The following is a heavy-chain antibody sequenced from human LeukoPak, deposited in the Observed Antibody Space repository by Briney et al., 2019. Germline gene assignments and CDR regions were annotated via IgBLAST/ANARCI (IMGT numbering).Heavy chain of an antibody. CDR3: ARDQPPFRYSGSFNWFDP. D-gene: IGHD6-13*01. V-gene: IGHV1-69*05. J-gene: IGHJ5*02. Sequence: GASVKVSCKASGGTFSSYAISWVRQAPGQGLEWMGRIIPIFGTANYAQKFQGRVTITTDESTSTAYMELSSLRSEDTAVYYCARDQPPFRYSGSFNWFDPWGQGTLVTVSS. CDR1: GGTFSSYA. CDR2: IIPIFGTA.